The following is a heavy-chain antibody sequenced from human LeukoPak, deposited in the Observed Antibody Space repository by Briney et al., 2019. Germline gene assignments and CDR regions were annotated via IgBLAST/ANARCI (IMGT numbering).Heavy chain of an antibody. CDR1: GFTFSSYG. Sequence: PGGSLRLSCAASGFTFSSYGMHWVRQAPGKGLEWVAFIRYDGSNKYYADSVKGRFTISRDNSKNTLYLQMNSLRAEDTAVYYCAKDLVPCSTSCRDIWGQGTMVTVSS. CDR2: IRYDGSNK. D-gene: IGHD2-2*01. V-gene: IGHV3-30*02. J-gene: IGHJ3*02. CDR3: AKDLVPCSTSCRDI.